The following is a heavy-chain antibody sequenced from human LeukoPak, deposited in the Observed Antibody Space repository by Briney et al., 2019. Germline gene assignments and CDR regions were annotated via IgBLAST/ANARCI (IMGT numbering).Heavy chain of an antibody. CDR2: INPNCGGT. Sequence: ASVKVSCKASGYTFTGYYMRWVRQAPGQGLEWVGWINPNCGGTNYAQKFQGRVTMTRDTSISTAYMELSRLRSDDTAVYYCAREALGYYDSSGHYDAFDIWGQGTMVTVSS. CDR3: AREALGYYDSSGHYDAFDI. J-gene: IGHJ3*02. CDR1: GYTFTGYY. D-gene: IGHD3-22*01. V-gene: IGHV1-2*02.